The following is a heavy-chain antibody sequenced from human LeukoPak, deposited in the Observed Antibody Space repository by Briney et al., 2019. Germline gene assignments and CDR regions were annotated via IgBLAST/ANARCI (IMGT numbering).Heavy chain of an antibody. J-gene: IGHJ4*02. CDR2: IYYSGIT. D-gene: IGHD2-2*01. CDR3: ARLLSYCVGTSCHFDY. Sequence: SETLSLTCTVSGGSISSSSYYWGWIRQPPGKGLEWIGSIYYSGITYYNPSLKSRVTISVDTSNNQFSLKLSSVTAADTAMYFCARLLSYCVGTSCHFDYWGQGTLVTVSS. V-gene: IGHV4-39*01. CDR1: GGSISSSSYY.